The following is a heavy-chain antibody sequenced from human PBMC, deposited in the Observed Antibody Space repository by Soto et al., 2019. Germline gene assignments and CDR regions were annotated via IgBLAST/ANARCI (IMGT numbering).Heavy chain of an antibody. CDR1: GFTFSSYA. CDR2: ISGSGGST. D-gene: IGHD2-21*02. V-gene: IGHV3-23*01. J-gene: IGHJ6*02. Sequence: LRLSCAASGFTFSSYAMSWVRQAPGKGLEWVSAISGSGGSTYYADPVKGRFTISRDNSKNTLYLQMNSLRAEDTAVYYCAKSARQGLPGQLFRTYYYYYGMDVWGPGTTVTVSS. CDR3: AKSARQGLPGQLFRTYYYYYGMDV.